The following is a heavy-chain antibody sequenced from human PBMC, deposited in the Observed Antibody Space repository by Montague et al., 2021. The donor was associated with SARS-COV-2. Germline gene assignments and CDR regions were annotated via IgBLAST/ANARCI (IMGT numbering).Heavy chain of an antibody. J-gene: IGHJ3*02. CDR2: IYSSWTT. CDR1: GGSIRSSDNY. CDR3: VRGIYGLTETTDAFDI. Sequence: TLSLTCTVSGGSIRSSDNYCGLIRQPPGKRLELIGYIYSSWTTYYNPSLRRRVTISVDTSKKQFSLKLSSVTAADTAVYYCVRGIYGLTETTDAFDIWGKGTMVSVSS. V-gene: IGHV4-31*03. D-gene: IGHD1-14*01.